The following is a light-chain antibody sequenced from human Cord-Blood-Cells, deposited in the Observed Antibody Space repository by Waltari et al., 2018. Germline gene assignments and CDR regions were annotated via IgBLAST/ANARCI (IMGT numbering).Light chain of an antibody. Sequence: EIVMTQSPATLSVSPGERATLSCRAIQRVRSNLAWYQQKPGQDPRLLIYGASTRATGIPARFSGSGSGTEFTLTISSLQSEDFAVYYCQQYNNWPRTFGQGTKVEIK. J-gene: IGKJ1*01. V-gene: IGKV3-15*01. CDR1: QRVRSN. CDR2: GAS. CDR3: QQYNNWPRT.